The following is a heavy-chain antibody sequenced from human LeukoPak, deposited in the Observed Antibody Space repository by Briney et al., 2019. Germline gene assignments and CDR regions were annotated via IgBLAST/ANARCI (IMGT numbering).Heavy chain of an antibody. J-gene: IGHJ6*03. V-gene: IGHV1-69*13. Sequence: ASVKVSCKASGGTFSSYAISWVRQAPGQGLEWMGGIIPLFGTSTYAPKFQGRVTITADESTSTAYMELSSLRSDDTAVYYCAREGIEYSSSSGDYYYMDVWGKGTTVTVSS. CDR2: IIPLFGTS. D-gene: IGHD6-6*01. CDR1: GGTFSSYA. CDR3: AREGIEYSSSSGDYYYMDV.